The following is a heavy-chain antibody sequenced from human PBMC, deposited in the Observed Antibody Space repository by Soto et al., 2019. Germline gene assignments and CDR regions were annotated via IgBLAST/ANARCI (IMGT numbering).Heavy chain of an antibody. V-gene: IGHV3-49*03. D-gene: IGHD6-13*01. CDR2: IRSKAYGGTT. CDR3: TRDDSSSWYNGMDV. CDR1: GFTFGYYA. Sequence: GGSRRPVSTASGFTFGYYAMSWFRQAPGKGLEWVGFIRSKAYGGTTECAASVKGRFTISRDDSKSIAYLQMNSLKTEDTAVYYCTRDDSSSWYNGMDVWGQGTTVTVSS. J-gene: IGHJ6*02.